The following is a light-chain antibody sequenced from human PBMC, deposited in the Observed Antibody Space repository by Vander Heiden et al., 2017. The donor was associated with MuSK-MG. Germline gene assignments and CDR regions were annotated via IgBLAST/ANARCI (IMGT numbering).Light chain of an antibody. Sequence: AIRMTQSPSSFSASTGDRVTITCRASQGISSDGAWYQQKPGKAPKLLIYAASRFSGSGSWTDFTLTISCLQSEDFATYYCQQDDSYPLTFGGGTKVEIK. CDR3: QQDDSYPLT. CDR1: QGISSD. CDR2: A. V-gene: IGKV1-8*01. J-gene: IGKJ4*01.